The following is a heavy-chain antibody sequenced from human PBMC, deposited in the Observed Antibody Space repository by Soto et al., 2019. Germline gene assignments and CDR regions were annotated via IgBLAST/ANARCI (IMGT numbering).Heavy chain of an antibody. Sequence: PGGSLRLSCAASGFTFSSYAMSWVRQAPGKGLEWVSAISGSGGSTYYADSVKGRFTISRDNSKNTLYLQMNSLRAEDTAVYYCAKDLTGRPSYYGMDVWGQGTTVTVSS. CDR3: AKDLTGRPSYYGMDV. V-gene: IGHV3-23*01. D-gene: IGHD2-8*02. J-gene: IGHJ6*02. CDR1: GFTFSSYA. CDR2: ISGSGGST.